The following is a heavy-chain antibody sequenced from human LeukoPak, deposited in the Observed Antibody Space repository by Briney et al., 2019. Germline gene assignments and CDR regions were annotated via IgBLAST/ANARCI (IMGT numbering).Heavy chain of an antibody. CDR3: AKYCSSTSCYGGRVSGY. CDR2: IWYDGSNK. D-gene: IGHD2-2*01. Sequence: GGSLRLSCAASGFTFSSYGMHWVRQAPGKGLEWVAVIWYDGSNKYYADSVKGRFTISRDNSKNTLYLQMNSLRAEDTAVYYCAKYCSSTSCYGGRVSGYWGQGTLVTVSS. CDR1: GFTFSSYG. V-gene: IGHV3-30*02. J-gene: IGHJ4*02.